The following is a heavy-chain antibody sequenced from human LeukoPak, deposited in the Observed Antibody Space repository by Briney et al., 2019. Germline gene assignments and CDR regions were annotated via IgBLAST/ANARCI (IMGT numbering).Heavy chain of an antibody. J-gene: IGHJ4*02. CDR1: GGSFSGYY. CDR3: ARGKRGYSSSWYDY. V-gene: IGHV4-34*01. Sequence: SETLSLTCAVYGGSFSGYYWSWIRQPPGKGLEWIGEINHSGSTNYNPSLKSRVTISVDSSKNQFSLKLSSVTAADTAVYYCARGKRGYSSSWYDYWGQGTLVTVSS. D-gene: IGHD6-13*01. CDR2: INHSGST.